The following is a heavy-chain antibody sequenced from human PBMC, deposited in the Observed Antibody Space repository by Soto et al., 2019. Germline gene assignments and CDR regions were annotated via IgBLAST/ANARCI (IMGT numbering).Heavy chain of an antibody. CDR3: ARELVPLYYFDY. J-gene: IGHJ4*02. CDR2: ISISTDNT. Sequence: GASVKVSCKTSGYAFTNYGISWVRQAPGQGLEWMGWISISTDNTNYAQKLQGRVTITRDTSASTAYMELSSLRSEDTAVYYCARELVPLYYFDYWGQGTLVTAPQ. V-gene: IGHV1-18*01. CDR1: GYAFTNYG.